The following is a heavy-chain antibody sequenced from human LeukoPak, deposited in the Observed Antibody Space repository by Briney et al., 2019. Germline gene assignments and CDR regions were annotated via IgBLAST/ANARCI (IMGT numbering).Heavy chain of an antibody. CDR1: EYILATYW. J-gene: IGHJ4*02. D-gene: IGHD2-15*01. Sequence: GESLQIPCKGSEYILATYWIGWVRQMPGQGLEWMGIIFPGDSDTRYSPSFQGQVTISTDKSISTAYLQWSSLKASDTAIYYWASEDCSCGNCYFDYWGQGTLVTVSS. CDR2: IFPGDSDT. V-gene: IGHV5-51*01. CDR3: ASEDCSCGNCYFDY.